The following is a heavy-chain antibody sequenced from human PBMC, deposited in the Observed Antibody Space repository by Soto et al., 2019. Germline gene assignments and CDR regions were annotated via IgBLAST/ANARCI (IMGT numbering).Heavy chain of an antibody. CDR3: ARDYYDSSGYENGDAFDI. V-gene: IGHV4-38-2*02. J-gene: IGHJ3*02. CDR1: GYSISSGYY. CDR2: IYHSGST. Sequence: KSSETLSLTCAVSGYSISSGYYWGWIRQPPGKGLEWIGSIYHSGSTYYNPSLKSRVTISVDTSKNQFSLKLSSVTAADTAVYYCARDYYDSSGYENGDAFDIWGQGTMVTVSS. D-gene: IGHD3-22*01.